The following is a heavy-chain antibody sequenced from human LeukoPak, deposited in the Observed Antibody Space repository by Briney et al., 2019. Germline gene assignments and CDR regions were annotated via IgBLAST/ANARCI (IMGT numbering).Heavy chain of an antibody. D-gene: IGHD5-24*01. CDR1: GFTFSSYG. CDR2: ISYDGSNK. Sequence: GGSLRLSCAASGFTFSSYGMHWVRQAPGKGLEWVAVISYDGSNKYYADSVKGRFTISRDNSENTLYLQMNSLRAEDTAVYYCAKAGDGYNFGYWGQGTLVTVSS. V-gene: IGHV3-30*18. J-gene: IGHJ4*02. CDR3: AKAGDGYNFGY.